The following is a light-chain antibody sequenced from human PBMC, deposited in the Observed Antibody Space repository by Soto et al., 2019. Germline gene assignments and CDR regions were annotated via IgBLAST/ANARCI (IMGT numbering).Light chain of an antibody. Sequence: EIVMTQSPATLSVSPGERATLSCMASQSVSSNLAWYQQKPGQAPRLLIYGASTRATGIPARFSGSGSGTEFTLTISSLQSEDFAVYSCQQYNNWPRTFGQGTKVEIK. CDR3: QQYNNWPRT. J-gene: IGKJ1*01. V-gene: IGKV3-15*01. CDR2: GAS. CDR1: QSVSSN.